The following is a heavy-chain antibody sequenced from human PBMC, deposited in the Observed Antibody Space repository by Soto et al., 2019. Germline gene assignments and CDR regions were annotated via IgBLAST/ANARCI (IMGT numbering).Heavy chain of an antibody. CDR2: ISYDGSNK. CDR1: GFTFSSYG. CDR3: AKDYYDSSGLFAFDI. J-gene: IGHJ3*02. Sequence: QVQLVESGGGVVQPGRSLRLSCAASGFTFSSYGMHWVRQAPGKGLEWVAVISYDGSNKYYADSVKGRFTISRDNSKNTLYLQMNSLRAEDTAVYYCAKDYYDSSGLFAFDIWGQVTMVTVSS. D-gene: IGHD3-22*01. V-gene: IGHV3-30*18.